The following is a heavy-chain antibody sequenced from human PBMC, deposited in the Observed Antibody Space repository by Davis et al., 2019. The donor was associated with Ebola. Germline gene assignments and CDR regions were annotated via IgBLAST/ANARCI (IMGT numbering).Heavy chain of an antibody. J-gene: IGHJ4*02. CDR1: GGSISTYH. Sequence: PSETLSLTCTVSGGSISTYHWTWIRQPPGKGLEWIGYVQNIGSTKYNPSLRSRVTLLVDTSKNQFSLEMSSVTAADTAVYYCARGSVKMDSWGQGILVTVSS. D-gene: IGHD3-22*01. V-gene: IGHV4-59*12. CDR2: VQNIGST. CDR3: ARGSVKMDS.